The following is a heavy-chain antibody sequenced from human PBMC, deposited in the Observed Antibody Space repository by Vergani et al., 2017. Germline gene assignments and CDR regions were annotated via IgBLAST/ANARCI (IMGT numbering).Heavy chain of an antibody. CDR1: GYSISSGYY. Sequence: QVQLQESGPGLVKPSETLSLTCTVSGYSISSGYYWGWLRQPPGKGLEWIGSIYHSGSNYYNPSLKSRVTISVDTSKNQFSLKLSSVTAADTAVYYCARDEMTPGGLLDYWGQGTLVTVSS. CDR3: ARDEMTPGGLLDY. V-gene: IGHV4-38-2*02. CDR2: IYHSGSN. D-gene: IGHD5-24*01. J-gene: IGHJ4*02.